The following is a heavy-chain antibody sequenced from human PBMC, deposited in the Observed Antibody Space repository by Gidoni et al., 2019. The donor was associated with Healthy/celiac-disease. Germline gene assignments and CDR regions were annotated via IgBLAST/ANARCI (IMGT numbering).Heavy chain of an antibody. CDR1: GFSLSTSGMC. Sequence: QVTLRESGPALVKPTQTLTLTCTFSGFSLSTSGMCVSWIHQPPGKALEWLARIDWDDDKYYSTSLKTRLTISKDTSKNQVVLTMTNMDPVDTATYYCARIRRDILTGYYSDFDYWGQGTLVTVSS. V-gene: IGHV2-70*15. D-gene: IGHD3-9*01. CDR2: IDWDDDK. CDR3: ARIRRDILTGYYSDFDY. J-gene: IGHJ4*02.